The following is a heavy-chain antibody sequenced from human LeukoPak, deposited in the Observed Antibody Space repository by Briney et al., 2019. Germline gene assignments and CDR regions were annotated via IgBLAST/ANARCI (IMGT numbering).Heavy chain of an antibody. CDR2: IYSGGST. CDR3: ARELYYYDSSGYFEVGYFDY. Sequence: PGGSLRLSCAASGFTVSSNYMSWVRQAPGKGLEWVSVIYSGGSTYYADSVKGRFTISRDNSKNTLYLQMNSLRAEDTAVYYCARELYYYDSSGYFEVGYFDYWGQGTLVTVSS. CDR1: GFTVSSNY. V-gene: IGHV3-53*01. J-gene: IGHJ4*02. D-gene: IGHD3-22*01.